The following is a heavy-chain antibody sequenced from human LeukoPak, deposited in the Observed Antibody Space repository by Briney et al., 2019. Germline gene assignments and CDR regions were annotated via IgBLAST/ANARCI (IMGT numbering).Heavy chain of an antibody. CDR3: ARGLIYYDSSGYYALGY. J-gene: IGHJ4*02. CDR1: GFPFRSYG. V-gene: IGHV3-33*01. CDR2: IGYDGSNK. Sequence: GSLSPSFAPPGFPFRSYGMHWARRAPGKGRKGGPVIGYDGSNKYYADSVKGRFTISRDNSKNTLYLQMNSLRAEDTAVYYCARGLIYYDSSGYYALGYWGQGTLVTVSS. D-gene: IGHD3-22*01.